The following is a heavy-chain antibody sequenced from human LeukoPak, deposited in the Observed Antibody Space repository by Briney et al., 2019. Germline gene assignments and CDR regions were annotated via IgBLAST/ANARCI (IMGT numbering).Heavy chain of an antibody. J-gene: IGHJ4*02. V-gene: IGHV4-38-2*01. Sequence: PSETLSLTCAVSGYSISSNYYWGWIRQPPGKGLDWIGSISHSGITYYNPSLKSRVTMSVDTSKNQFSLKLSSVTAADTAVYYCARGSWFGESSGVDYWGQGTLVTVSS. CDR1: GYSISSNYY. D-gene: IGHD3-10*01. CDR2: ISHSGIT. CDR3: ARGSWFGESSGVDY.